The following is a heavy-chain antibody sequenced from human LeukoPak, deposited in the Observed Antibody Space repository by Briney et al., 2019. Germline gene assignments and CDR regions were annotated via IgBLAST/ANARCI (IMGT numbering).Heavy chain of an antibody. V-gene: IGHV1-3*01. CDR2: ITVASGNT. CDR3: VGGSLGY. Sequence: GASVKVSCKPLGYTFITSSIYWVRQAPGQRLEWLGWITVASGNTRYSENLQGRVTLTRDTSANIAYMELHNLKFEDTAVYYCVGGSLGYWGQGTLVTVSP. CDR1: GYTFITSS. J-gene: IGHJ4*02.